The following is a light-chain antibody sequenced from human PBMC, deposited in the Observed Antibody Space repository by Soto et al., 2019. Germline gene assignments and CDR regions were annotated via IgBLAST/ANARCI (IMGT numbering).Light chain of an antibody. J-gene: IGLJ1*01. CDR1: SSNIGAGYD. CDR2: GST. CDR3: QSYDSSLGGNYV. V-gene: IGLV1-40*01. Sequence: SVLSQPRSVSGAPGQRVTISCTGSSSNIGAGYDAHWFQQVPGTAPKLLIYGSTNRPSGVPDRFSGSKSGTSASLAITGLQAEDEADYYCQSYDSSLGGNYVFGTGTKVT.